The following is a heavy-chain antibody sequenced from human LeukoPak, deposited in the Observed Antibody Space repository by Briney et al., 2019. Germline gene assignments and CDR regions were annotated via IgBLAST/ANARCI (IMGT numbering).Heavy chain of an antibody. V-gene: IGHV4-34*01. J-gene: IGHJ4*02. CDR1: GGPFSGYY. CDR2: INHSGST. D-gene: IGHD3-10*01. CDR3: ARRDYGSGSPLDY. Sequence: PSETLSLTCAVYGGPFSGYYWSWIRQPPGKGLEWIGEINHSGSTNYNPSFKSRVTISVDTSKNQFSLKLSSVTAADTAVYYCARRDYGSGSPLDYWGQGTLVTVSS.